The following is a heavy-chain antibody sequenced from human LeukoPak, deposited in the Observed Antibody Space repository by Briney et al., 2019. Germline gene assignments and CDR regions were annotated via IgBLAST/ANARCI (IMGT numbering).Heavy chain of an antibody. CDR2: ISGSGGST. Sequence: GGSLRLSCVASGFTFSSYAMSWVRQAPGKGLEWVSAISGSGGSTYYADSVKGRFTISRDNSKNTLYLQMNSLRAEDTAVYYCAKAATKAYYYYYYMDVWGKGTTVTVSS. J-gene: IGHJ6*03. CDR3: AKAATKAYYYYYYMDV. CDR1: GFTFSSYA. D-gene: IGHD6-13*01. V-gene: IGHV3-23*01.